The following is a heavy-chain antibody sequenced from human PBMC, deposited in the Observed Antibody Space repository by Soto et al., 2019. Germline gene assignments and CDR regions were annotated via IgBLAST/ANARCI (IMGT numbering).Heavy chain of an antibody. CDR1: GFTFSNYA. D-gene: IGHD1-26*01. J-gene: IGHJ4*02. V-gene: IGHV3-23*01. Sequence: EVQLLESGGGLVQPGGSLRLSCAASGFTFSNYAMNWVRQAPEKGLEWVSAISDSGVSTYYADSVKGRFTISRDNSNNTLFLQMNSLRADDTVFYFCSKERSGTYRSSDYWGQGTLVSVSS. CDR2: ISDSGVST. CDR3: SKERSGTYRSSDY.